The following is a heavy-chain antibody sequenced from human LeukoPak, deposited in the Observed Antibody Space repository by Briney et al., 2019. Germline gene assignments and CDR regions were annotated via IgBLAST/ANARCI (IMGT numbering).Heavy chain of an antibody. CDR3: AIIVAAIRGFYH. Sequence: ASVKVSCKASGYTFTGYYMYWVRQAPGQGLEWMGWINPNTGGTNYAQKFQDRVTMTRDTSINTAYMELSRLTSDDTAVYYCAIIVAAIRGFYHWGQGTLVTVSS. D-gene: IGHD5-12*01. V-gene: IGHV1-2*02. CDR1: GYTFTGYY. J-gene: IGHJ4*02. CDR2: INPNTGGT.